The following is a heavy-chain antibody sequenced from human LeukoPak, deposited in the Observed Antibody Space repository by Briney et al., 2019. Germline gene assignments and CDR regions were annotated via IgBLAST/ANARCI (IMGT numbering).Heavy chain of an antibody. CDR1: GFTFSAYA. CDR3: ASPNHYDTSGYSWGD. V-gene: IGHV3-11*06. CDR2: ISSSGSYT. Sequence: GGSLRLSCAASGFTFSAYAMSWIRQAPGKGLELVSYISSSGSYTKSADSVKGRFTISRDNTKNSLYLQMNSLRAEDTAVYYCASPNHYDTSGYSWGDWGQGTVVTVSS. D-gene: IGHD3-22*01. J-gene: IGHJ4*02.